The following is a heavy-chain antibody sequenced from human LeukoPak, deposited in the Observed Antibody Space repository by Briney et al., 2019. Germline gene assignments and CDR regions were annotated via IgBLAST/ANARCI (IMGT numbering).Heavy chain of an antibody. D-gene: IGHD6-19*01. J-gene: IGHJ4*02. V-gene: IGHV3-23*01. Sequence: GGSLRLSCAASGFTFSNYGMHWVRQAPGKGLEWVSAISGSGGSTYYADSVKGRFTISRDNSKNTLYLQMNSLRAEDTAVYYCAKAEYSSGWYWGQGTLVTVSS. CDR2: ISGSGGST. CDR1: GFTFSNYG. CDR3: AKAEYSSGWY.